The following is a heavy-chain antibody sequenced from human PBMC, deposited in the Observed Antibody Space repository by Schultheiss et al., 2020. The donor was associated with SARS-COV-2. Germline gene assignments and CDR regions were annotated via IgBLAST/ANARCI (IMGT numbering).Heavy chain of an antibody. V-gene: IGHV4-31*03. Sequence: SQTLSLTCTVSGGSISSGGYYWSWIRQYPGKGLEWIGYIYYSGSTNYNPSLKSRVTISVDKSKNQFSLKLSSVTAADTAVYYCARVMIMIPYNWFDPWGQGTLVTDSS. CDR2: IYYSGST. J-gene: IGHJ5*02. CDR3: ARVMIMIPYNWFDP. CDR1: GGSISSGGYY. D-gene: IGHD3-16*01.